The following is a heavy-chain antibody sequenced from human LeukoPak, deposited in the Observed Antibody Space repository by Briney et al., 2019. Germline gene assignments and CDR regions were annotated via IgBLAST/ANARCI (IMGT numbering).Heavy chain of an antibody. CDR1: GFSFGGYA. CDR2: ISWNSGDI. Sequence: GGSLRLSCAASGFSFGGYALHWVRQAPGKGLQWVASISWNSGDIVHADSVKGRFTISRDNAKNSLYLQMDSLRTEDTALYYCVKSGGYATAIRYFDLWGRGTLVTVSS. CDR3: VKSGGYATAIRYFDL. V-gene: IGHV3-9*01. D-gene: IGHD2-21*02. J-gene: IGHJ2*01.